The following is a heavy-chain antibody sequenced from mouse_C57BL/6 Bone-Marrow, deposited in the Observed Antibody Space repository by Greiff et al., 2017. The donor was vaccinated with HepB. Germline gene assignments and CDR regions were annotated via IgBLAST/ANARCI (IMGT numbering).Heavy chain of an antibody. CDR3: ASSNPLLLLRSWYFDV. CDR2: INPGSGGT. CDR1: GYAFTNYL. J-gene: IGHJ1*03. V-gene: IGHV1-54*01. Sequence: QVQLQQSGAELVRPGPSVKVSCKASGYAFTNYLIEWVKQRPGQGLEWIGVINPGSGGTNYNEKFKGKATLTADKSSSTAYMQLSSLTSEDSAVYFCASSNPLLLLRSWYFDVWGTGTTVTVSS. D-gene: IGHD1-1*01.